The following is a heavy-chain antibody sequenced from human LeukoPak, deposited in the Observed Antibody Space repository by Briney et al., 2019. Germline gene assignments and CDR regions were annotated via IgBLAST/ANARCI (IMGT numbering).Heavy chain of an antibody. J-gene: IGHJ3*02. CDR3: VRETPTADDAFDI. CDR1: GFTFSRYD. Sequence: GSLRLSCAASGFTFSRYDMHWVRQPTGKGLEWVSGIGTAGKTFYPGSVKGRFTISRENAKNSLYLQMNSLRAGDTAVYYCVRETPTADDAFDIWGQGTMVTVSS. V-gene: IGHV3-13*01. CDR2: IGTAGKT. D-gene: IGHD2-21*02.